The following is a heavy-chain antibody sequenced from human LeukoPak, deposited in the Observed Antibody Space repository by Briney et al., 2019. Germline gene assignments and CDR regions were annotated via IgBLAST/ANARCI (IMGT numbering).Heavy chain of an antibody. Sequence: SETLSLTCAVSGGSISSGGYSWSWIRQPPGKGLEWIGYIYHSGSTYYNPSLKSRVTISVDRSKNQFSLKLSSVTAADTAVYYCAGVDGSGDYFDYWGQGTLVTVSS. J-gene: IGHJ4*02. V-gene: IGHV4-30-2*01. CDR2: IYHSGST. D-gene: IGHD3-10*01. CDR1: GGSISSGGYS. CDR3: AGVDGSGDYFDY.